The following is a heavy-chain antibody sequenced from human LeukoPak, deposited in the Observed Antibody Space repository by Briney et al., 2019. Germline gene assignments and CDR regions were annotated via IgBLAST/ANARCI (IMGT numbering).Heavy chain of an antibody. V-gene: IGHV3-48*01. J-gene: IGHJ4*02. CDR2: ISSSSTI. D-gene: IGHD3-3*01. CDR1: GFTFSSYS. CDR3: ARTVFWSGYLPLDY. Sequence: GGSLRLSCAASGFTFSSYSMNWVRQAPGKGLEWVSYISSSSTIYYADSVKGRFTISRDNAKNSLYLQMNSLRAEDTAVYYCARTVFWSGYLPLDYWGQGTLVTVSS.